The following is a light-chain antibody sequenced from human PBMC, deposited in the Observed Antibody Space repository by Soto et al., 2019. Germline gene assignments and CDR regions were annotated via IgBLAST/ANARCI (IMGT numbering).Light chain of an antibody. CDR1: QSVSSSN. Sequence: EIVLTQSPGTLSLSPGEGATLSCRASQSVSSSNLAWYQQKPGQAPRLLIYGASSRATGIPDRFSGSGSGTDFTLTISRLEPDDFAVYYCQQYGSSPPNTFGQGTKLEIK. J-gene: IGKJ2*01. V-gene: IGKV3-20*01. CDR2: GAS. CDR3: QQYGSSPPNT.